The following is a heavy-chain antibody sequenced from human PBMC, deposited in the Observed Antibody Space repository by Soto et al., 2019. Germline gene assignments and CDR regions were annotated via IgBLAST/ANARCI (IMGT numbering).Heavy chain of an antibody. D-gene: IGHD6-19*01. CDR1: GFTFSNAW. Sequence: GGSLRLSCAASGFTFSNAWVSWVRQAPGKGLEWVGRIKSKTDGGTANYAEPVKGRLTISRDDSKNTLYLQMNSLKTEDTAVYYCTTCTRESSGWLVYWGQGTLVTVSS. V-gene: IGHV3-15*01. CDR2: IKSKTDGGTA. CDR3: TTCTRESSGWLVY. J-gene: IGHJ4*02.